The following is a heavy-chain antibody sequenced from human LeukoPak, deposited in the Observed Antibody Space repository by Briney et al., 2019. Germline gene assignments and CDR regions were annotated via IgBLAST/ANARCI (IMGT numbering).Heavy chain of an antibody. CDR3: ARGLYSSSWYLGFDN. CDR1: GGSISSYY. Sequence: SSETLSLTCTVSGGSISSYYWNWIRQPPGKGLEWIGEINHSGSTNYNPSLKSRVTISVDTSKNQFSLKLSSVTAADTAVYYCARGLYSSSWYLGFDNWGQGTLVTVSS. D-gene: IGHD6-13*01. J-gene: IGHJ4*02. V-gene: IGHV4-34*01. CDR2: INHSGST.